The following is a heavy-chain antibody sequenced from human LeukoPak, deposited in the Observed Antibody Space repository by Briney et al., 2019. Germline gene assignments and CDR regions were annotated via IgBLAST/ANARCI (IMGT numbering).Heavy chain of an antibody. D-gene: IGHD2-15*01. CDR1: GFTFSSYA. Sequence: GGSLRLSCAASGFTFSSYAMHWVRQAPGKGLESVPVISYDGSNKYYADSVKGRFTISRDNSKNTLYLQMNSLKAEDTAVYYCARAVVEVNYYYYMDVWGKGTMVTVSS. V-gene: IGHV3-30*01. CDR3: ARAVVEVNYYYYMDV. CDR2: ISYDGSNK. J-gene: IGHJ6*03.